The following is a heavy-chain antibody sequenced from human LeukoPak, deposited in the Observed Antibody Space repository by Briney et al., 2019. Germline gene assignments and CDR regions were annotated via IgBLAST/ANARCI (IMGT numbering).Heavy chain of an antibody. V-gene: IGHV3-7*01. CDR1: GFTFSSYW. CDR2: IKQDGSEK. J-gene: IGHJ4*02. CDR3: ARAGSSWYYFDY. D-gene: IGHD6-13*01. Sequence: KPGGSLRLSCAASGFTFSSYWMSWVRQAPGKGLEWVANIKQDGSEKYYVDSVKSRFTISRDNAKSSLYLQMNSLRAEDTAVYYCARAGSSWYYFDYWGQGTLVTVSS.